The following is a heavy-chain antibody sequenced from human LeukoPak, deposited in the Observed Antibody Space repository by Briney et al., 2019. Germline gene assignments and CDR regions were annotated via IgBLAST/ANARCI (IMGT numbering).Heavy chain of an antibody. V-gene: IGHV1-8*02. J-gene: IGHJ3*02. D-gene: IGHD3-16*02. CDR2: MNPNSGNT. CDR3: ASGIALHDAFDI. CDR1: GDTFSSYA. Sequence: ASVKVSCKASGDTFSSYAISWVRQATGQGLEWMGWMNPNSGNTGYAQKFQGRVTMTRNTSISTAYMELSSLRSEDTAVYYCASGIALHDAFDIWGQGTMVTVSS.